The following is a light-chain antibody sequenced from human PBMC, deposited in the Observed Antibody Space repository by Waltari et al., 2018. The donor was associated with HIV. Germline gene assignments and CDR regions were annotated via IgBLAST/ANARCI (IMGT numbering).Light chain of an antibody. V-gene: IGKV2-28*01. CDR2: LGS. CDR1: QSLMHSIGYNY. Sequence: DIVMTQSPLSLPVTPGEPAPISCRSSQSLMHSIGYNYVDWYLQKPGQSPQVLIYLGSNRASGVPDRFSGSVSGTDFTLKISRVEPEDVGVYYCMQTLQTPWTFGQGTKVEIK. J-gene: IGKJ1*01. CDR3: MQTLQTPWT.